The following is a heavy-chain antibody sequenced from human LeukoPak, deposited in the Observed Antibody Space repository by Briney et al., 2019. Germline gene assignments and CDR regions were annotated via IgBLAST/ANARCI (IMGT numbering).Heavy chain of an antibody. D-gene: IGHD6-6*01. CDR2: ISWNSGST. Sequence: GRSLRLSCAASGFTFDDYAMHWVRQAPGKGLEWVSGISWNSGSTGYAGSVKGRFTISRDNAKNSLYLQMNSLRAEDTAMYYCAKRGSSWDFEYWGQGTLVTVSS. CDR3: AKRGSSWDFEY. CDR1: GFTFDDYA. V-gene: IGHV3-9*01. J-gene: IGHJ4*02.